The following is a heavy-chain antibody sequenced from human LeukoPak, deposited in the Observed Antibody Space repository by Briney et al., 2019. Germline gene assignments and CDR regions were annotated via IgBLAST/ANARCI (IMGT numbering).Heavy chain of an antibody. D-gene: IGHD3-22*01. CDR2: ISYDGSEK. Sequence: GGSLRLSCAASGFTFSSYGMHWVRQAPGKGLEWVAVISYDGSEKYYADSVKGRFTISRDNSKNMLYLQMNSLRAEDTAVYYCARDYDSSGYYCVLDYWGQGTLVTVSS. J-gene: IGHJ4*02. CDR1: GFTFSSYG. V-gene: IGHV3-30*03. CDR3: ARDYDSSGYYCVLDY.